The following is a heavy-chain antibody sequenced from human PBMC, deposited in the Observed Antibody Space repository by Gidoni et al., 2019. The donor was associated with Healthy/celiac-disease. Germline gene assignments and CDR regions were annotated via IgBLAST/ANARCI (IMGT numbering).Heavy chain of an antibody. D-gene: IGHD3-10*01. CDR1: GFTFSSYS. J-gene: IGHJ4*02. Sequence: EVQLVESGGGLVKPGGSLRLSCAASGFTFSSYSMTWVRQAPGKGLEWVSSISSSSSYIYYADSVKGRFTISRDNAKNSLYLQMNSLRAEDTAVYYCASLWVGEYYYGSGSFLGMGTDYWGQGTLVTVSS. CDR3: ASLWVGEYYYGSGSFLGMGTDY. CDR2: ISSSSSYI. V-gene: IGHV3-21*01.